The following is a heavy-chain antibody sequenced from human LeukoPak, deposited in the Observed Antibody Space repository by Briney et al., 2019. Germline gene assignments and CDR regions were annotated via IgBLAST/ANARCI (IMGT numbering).Heavy chain of an antibody. CDR1: GGSISSGGYY. CDR2: IYYSGST. V-gene: IGHV4-31*03. CDR3: ARVPSRGLYGVLGQLFDY. J-gene: IGHJ4*02. D-gene: IGHD4-17*01. Sequence: PLETLSLTCTVSGGSISSGGYYWSWIRQHPGTGLEWIGYIYYSGSTYYNPSLKSRVTISVDTSKNQFSLKLSFVTAADTAVYYCARVPSRGLYGVLGQLFDYWGQGTLVTVSS.